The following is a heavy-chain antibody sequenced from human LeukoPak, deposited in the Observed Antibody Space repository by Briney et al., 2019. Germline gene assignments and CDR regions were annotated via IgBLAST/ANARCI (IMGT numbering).Heavy chain of an antibody. CDR3: AKDLAYGTDY. D-gene: IGHD4-17*01. J-gene: IGHJ4*02. CDR1: GFTFSSYG. V-gene: IGHV3-30*02. CDR2: IRYDGSNK. Sequence: PGGSLRLSCAASGFTFSSYGMHWVRQAPGKGLEWVAFIRYDGSNKYYADSVKGRFTLSRDNSKSTLYLQMHSLRDGDTAVYFCAKDLAYGTDYWGQGTLVTVSS.